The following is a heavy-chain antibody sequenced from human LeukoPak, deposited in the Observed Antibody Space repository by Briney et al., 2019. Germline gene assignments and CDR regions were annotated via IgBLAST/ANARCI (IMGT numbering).Heavy chain of an antibody. CDR2: IYYSGST. CDR1: GGSISSYY. CDR3: ARERGSYSDAFDI. D-gene: IGHD3-10*01. J-gene: IGHJ3*02. Sequence: TSETLSLTCTVSGGSISSYYWSWIRQPPGKGLEWIGYIYYSGSTNYNPSLKSRVTISVDTSKNQFSLKLSSVTAADTAVYYCARERGSYSDAFDIWGQGTMVTVSS. V-gene: IGHV4-59*01.